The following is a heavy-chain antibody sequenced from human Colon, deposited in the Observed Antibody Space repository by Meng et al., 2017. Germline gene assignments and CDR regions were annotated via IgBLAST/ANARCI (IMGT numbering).Heavy chain of an antibody. CDR1: GGSFSGYY. V-gene: IGHV4-34*01. D-gene: IGHD5-12*01. J-gene: IGHJ5*02. CDR2: INHSGST. Sequence: GQPRPGGAGPLEPSGPLSLAFAGYGGSFSGYYWSWIRQPPGKGLEWIGEINHSGSTNYHPSLKSRVTISVDTSKNQFSLKLSSVTAADTAVYYCARGRYSGYLPWGQGTLVTVSS. CDR3: ARGRYSGYLP.